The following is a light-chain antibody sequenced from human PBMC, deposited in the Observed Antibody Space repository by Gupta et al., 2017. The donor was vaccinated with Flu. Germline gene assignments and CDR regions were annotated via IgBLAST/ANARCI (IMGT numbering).Light chain of an antibody. Sequence: PASLFVTTVESATHTGRDSPSVSSNLAWYQQKPGQAPKLLIYGASTRATGIPDRFSGSGSGTEFTLTISSLQSEDFAVYYCQHYNNSPFTFGQGTKLEIK. CDR1: PSVSSN. V-gene: IGKV3-15*01. CDR3: QHYNNSPFT. J-gene: IGKJ2*01. CDR2: GAS.